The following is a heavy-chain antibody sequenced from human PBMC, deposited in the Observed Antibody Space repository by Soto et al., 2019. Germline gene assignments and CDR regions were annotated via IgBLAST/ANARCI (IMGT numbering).Heavy chain of an antibody. CDR1: GYTCTSCG. D-gene: IGHD2-15*01. J-gene: IGHJ6*02. CDR3: ARGGHCSGGSCRLLSYYGMDV. V-gene: IGHV1-18*04. CDR2: ISAYNGNT. Sequence: GASVKVSCKAAGYTCTSCGISWVRQAPGQGLEWMGWISAYNGNTNYAQKLQGRVTMTTDTSTSTAYMELRSLRSDDTAVYYCARGGHCSGGSCRLLSYYGMDVWGQGTTVTVSS.